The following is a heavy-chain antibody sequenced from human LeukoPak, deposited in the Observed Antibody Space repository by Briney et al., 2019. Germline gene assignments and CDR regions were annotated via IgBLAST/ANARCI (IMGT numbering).Heavy chain of an antibody. CDR1: GGSIRSYY. D-gene: IGHD1-26*01. V-gene: IGHV4-59*01. Sequence: KPSETLSLTCTVSGGSIRSYYWSWIRQPPGKGLEWVGYIYDSGSTRYNPSPKSRVTISVNTTNNQSPLKVTSVTAAYTAVYDCARVTYSGSYNWFDPWGQGTLVTVSS. J-gene: IGHJ5*02. CDR3: ARVTYSGSYNWFDP. CDR2: IYDSGST.